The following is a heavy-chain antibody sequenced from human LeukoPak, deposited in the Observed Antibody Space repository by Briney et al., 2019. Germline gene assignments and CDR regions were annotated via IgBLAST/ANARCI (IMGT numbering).Heavy chain of an antibody. D-gene: IGHD3-3*01. CDR1: GGSISSGDYY. Sequence: PSQTLSLTCTVSGGSISSGDYYWSWIRQPPGKGLEWIGYIYYSGSTYYNPSLKSRVTISVDTSKNQFSLKLSSVTAADTAVYYCPRDRLEWSILPDAFDIWGQGTMVPVSS. J-gene: IGHJ3*02. V-gene: IGHV4-30-4*08. CDR3: PRDRLEWSILPDAFDI. CDR2: IYYSGST.